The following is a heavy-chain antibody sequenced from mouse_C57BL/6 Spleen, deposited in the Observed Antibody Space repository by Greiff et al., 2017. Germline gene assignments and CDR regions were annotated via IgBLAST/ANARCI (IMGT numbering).Heavy chain of an antibody. CDR2: IYPRSGNT. Sequence: QVQLKESGAELARPGASVKLSCKASGYTFTSYGISWVKQRTGQGLEWIGEIYPRSGNTYYNEKFKGKATLTADKSSSTAYMELRSLTSEDSAVYFWARRRVTTVGGYFDVWGTGTTVTVSS. J-gene: IGHJ1*03. D-gene: IGHD1-1*01. CDR3: ARRRVTTVGGYFDV. V-gene: IGHV1-81*01. CDR1: GYTFTSYG.